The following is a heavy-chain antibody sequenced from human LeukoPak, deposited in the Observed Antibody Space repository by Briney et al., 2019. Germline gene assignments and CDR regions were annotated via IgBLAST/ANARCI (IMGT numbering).Heavy chain of an antibody. D-gene: IGHD6-19*01. J-gene: IGHJ4*02. Sequence: SETLSLTCTVSGGSISSYYWSWIRQPLGKGLEWIGYIYYSGSTNYNPSLKSRVTISVDTSKNQFSLKLSSVTAADTAVYYCAREAVAGTVSDYWGQGTLVTVSS. CDR3: AREAVAGTVSDY. CDR1: GGSISSYY. V-gene: IGHV4-59*01. CDR2: IYYSGST.